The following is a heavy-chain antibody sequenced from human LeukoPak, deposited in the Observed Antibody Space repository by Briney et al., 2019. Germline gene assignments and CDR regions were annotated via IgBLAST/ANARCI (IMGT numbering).Heavy chain of an antibody. CDR3: AKDHGGGGDGPGDY. CDR2: ISDSGDTT. V-gene: IGHV3-23*01. J-gene: IGHJ4*02. Sequence: PGGSLRLSCEVSGFTFSSYAMSWVRQAPGKGLEWVSGISDSGDTTRYADSVKGRFTISRDNSKNTLNLQLNSLRAEDTATYYCAKDHGGGGDGPGDYWGQGTLVIVSS. D-gene: IGHD5-24*01. CDR1: GFTFSSYA.